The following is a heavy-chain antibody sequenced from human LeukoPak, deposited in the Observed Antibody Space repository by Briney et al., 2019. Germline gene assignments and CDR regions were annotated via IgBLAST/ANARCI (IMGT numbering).Heavy chain of an antibody. Sequence: SVKVSCKASGYTFTGYYMHWVRQAPGQGLEWMGGIIPIFGTANYAQKFQGRVTITTDESTSTAYMELSSLRSEDTAVYYCARELYCSGGSCYSYWGQGTLVTVSS. D-gene: IGHD2-15*01. V-gene: IGHV1-69*05. CDR2: IIPIFGTA. CDR3: ARELYCSGGSCYSY. J-gene: IGHJ4*02. CDR1: GYTFTGYY.